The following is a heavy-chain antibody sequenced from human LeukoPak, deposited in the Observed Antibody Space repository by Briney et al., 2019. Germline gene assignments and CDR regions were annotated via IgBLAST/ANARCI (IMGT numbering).Heavy chain of an antibody. J-gene: IGHJ3*02. Sequence: GASVKVSCKASGYTFTSYDINWVRQATGQGLEWMGWINPNSGGTNYAQKFQGRVTMTRDTSISTAYMELSRLRSDDTAVYYCARDKVTMMAEERDAFDIWGQGTMVTVSS. V-gene: IGHV1-2*02. CDR2: INPNSGGT. CDR3: ARDKVTMMAEERDAFDI. CDR1: GYTFTSYD. D-gene: IGHD3-22*01.